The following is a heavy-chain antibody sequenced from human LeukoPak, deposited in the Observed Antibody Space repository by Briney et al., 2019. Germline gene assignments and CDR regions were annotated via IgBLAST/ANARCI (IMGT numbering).Heavy chain of an antibody. CDR3: AREEIVVVPAANYYYGMDV. J-gene: IGHJ6*02. V-gene: IGHV1-69*04. CDR2: IIPILGMA. Sequence: SVKVSCKASGGTFSSYAISWVRQAPGQGLEWMGRIIPILGMANYAQKFQGRVTITADKSTSTAYMELSSLRSEDTAVYYCAREEIVVVPAANYYYGMDVWGQGTTVTVSS. CDR1: GGTFSSYA. D-gene: IGHD2-2*01.